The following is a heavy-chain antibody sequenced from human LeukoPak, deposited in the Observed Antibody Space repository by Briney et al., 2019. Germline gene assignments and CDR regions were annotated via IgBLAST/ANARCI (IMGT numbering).Heavy chain of an antibody. CDR1: GGTVSSNY. Sequence: PGGSLRLSCAASGGTVSSNYMSWVRQAPGKGLEWVSVIFSGGTTYYADSVKGRFTISRDNSKNTVYLQMNSLRAAETAVYYCARGNWNDRGFDSWGQGTLVTVSS. CDR2: IFSGGTT. V-gene: IGHV3-53*01. CDR3: ARGNWNDRGFDS. J-gene: IGHJ4*02. D-gene: IGHD1-20*01.